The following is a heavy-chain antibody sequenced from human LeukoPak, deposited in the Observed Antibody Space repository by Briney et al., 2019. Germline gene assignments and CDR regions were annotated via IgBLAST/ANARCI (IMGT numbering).Heavy chain of an antibody. CDR2: INHSGST. V-gene: IGHV4-34*01. D-gene: IGHD2-2*02. CDR3: ARGQIVPAAIRVSSSVGY. Sequence: PSETLSLTCAVYGGSFSGYYWSWIRQPPGKGLEWIGEINHSGSTNYNPSLKSRVTISVDTSKNQFSLKLSSVTAADTAVYYCARGQIVPAAIRVSSSVGYWGQGTLVTVSS. J-gene: IGHJ4*02. CDR1: GGSFSGYY.